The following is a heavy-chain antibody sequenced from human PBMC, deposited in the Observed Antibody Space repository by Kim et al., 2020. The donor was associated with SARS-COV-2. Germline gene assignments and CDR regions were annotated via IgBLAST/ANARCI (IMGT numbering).Heavy chain of an antibody. CDR1: GGSVSSGSYY. CDR2: IYYSGST. CDR3: ARDFTPSGYSYGYGWNYYYGMDV. J-gene: IGHJ6*02. V-gene: IGHV4-61*01. Sequence: SETLSLTCTVSGGSVSSGSYYWSWIRQPPGKGLEWIGYIYYSGSTNYNPSLKSRVTISVDTSKNQFSLKLSSVTAADTAVYYCARDFTPSGYSYGYGWNYYYGMDVWGQGTTVTVSS. D-gene: IGHD5-18*01.